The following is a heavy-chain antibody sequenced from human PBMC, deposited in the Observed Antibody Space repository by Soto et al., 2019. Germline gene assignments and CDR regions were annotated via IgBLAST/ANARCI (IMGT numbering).Heavy chain of an antibody. V-gene: IGHV3-23*01. CDR2: ISGSDTST. D-gene: IGHD6-13*01. J-gene: IGHJ4*02. Sequence: HPGGSLRLSCAASGFTFSSYAMSWVRQAPGKGLEWVSAISGSDTSTYYVDSVKGRFTISRDNSKNTLHLQMNSLRAEDTAVYYCAKGLDSSTWYGSYFDYWGQGTLVTVSS. CDR3: AKGLDSSTWYGSYFDY. CDR1: GFTFSSYA.